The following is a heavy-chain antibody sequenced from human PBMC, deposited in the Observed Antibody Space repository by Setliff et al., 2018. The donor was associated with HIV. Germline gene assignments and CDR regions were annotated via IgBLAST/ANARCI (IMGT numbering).Heavy chain of an antibody. Sequence: PSETLSLTCAVYGGSFGAHYWSWIRQPPGKGLEWIGEINHSGSTNYNPSLKSRVTISVDTSKKQFSLRLSSVTAADTAVYYCAGQYGDYALGSWGKGTLVTVSS. CDR1: GGSFGAHY. CDR2: INHSGST. V-gene: IGHV4-34*01. J-gene: IGHJ5*01. D-gene: IGHD4-17*01. CDR3: AGQYGDYALGS.